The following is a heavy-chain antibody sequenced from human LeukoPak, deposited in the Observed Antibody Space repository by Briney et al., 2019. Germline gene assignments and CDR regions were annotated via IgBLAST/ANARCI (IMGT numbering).Heavy chain of an antibody. CDR1: AFTFSDYY. CDR2: ISSGGNTI. D-gene: IGHD3-3*01. V-gene: IGHV3-11*01. Sequence: GGSLRLSCAASAFTFSDYYMSWIRQAPAKGLEWVSYISSGGNTIYYADSVKGRFTVSRDNAKNSVYLQMNSLRAEDTAVYYCARQSGDDFWSNYATRFDPWGQGTLVTVSS. CDR3: ARQSGDDFWSNYATRFDP. J-gene: IGHJ5*02.